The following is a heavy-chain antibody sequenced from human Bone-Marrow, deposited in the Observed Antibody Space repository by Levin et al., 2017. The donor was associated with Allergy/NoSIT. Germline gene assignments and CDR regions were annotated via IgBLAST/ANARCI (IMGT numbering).Heavy chain of an antibody. J-gene: IGHJ6*02. V-gene: IGHV1-8*01. CDR1: GYTFTTYD. D-gene: IGHD2-21*01. CDR2: LNPNSANT. Sequence: ASVKVSCKASGYTFTTYDINWVRHAPGQGLEWVGWLNPNSANTAFAQKFQGRVTMTRNTSISTAYMELSSLRSEDTAVYYCATAKIQHMYYYGMDVWGQGTPVIVSS. CDR3: ATAKIQHMYYYGMDV.